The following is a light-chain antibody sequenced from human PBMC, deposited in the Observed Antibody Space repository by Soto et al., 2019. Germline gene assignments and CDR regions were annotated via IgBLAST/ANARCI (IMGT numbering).Light chain of an antibody. V-gene: IGKV1-6*01. CDR3: LQDHDYQWT. J-gene: IGKJ2*02. CDR2: AAS. CDR1: QSISSY. Sequence: IQMTQSPSSLSASVGDRVTITCRASQSISSYLNWYQQKPGKAPKLLIYAASDLQAEVPSRFSGSGSGTDFTLAISSLQAEDFATYYCLQDHDYQWTFGQGTKVDIK.